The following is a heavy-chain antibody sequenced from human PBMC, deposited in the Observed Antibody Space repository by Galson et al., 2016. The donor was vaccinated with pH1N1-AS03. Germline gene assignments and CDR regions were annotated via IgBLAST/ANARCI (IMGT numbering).Heavy chain of an antibody. J-gene: IGHJ6*03. Sequence: SVKVSCKVSGGPFSSYGINWVRQAPGQGLEWMGRILPIFGSTNYAQRFQGRVTVTADNSTGTAYLDLSSLRSEGTAVSYCARARDTTMITLDYYYYYMDVWGKGTTVTVSS. CDR3: ARARDTTMITLDYYYYYMDV. D-gene: IGHD5-18*01. CDR1: GGPFSSYG. V-gene: IGHV1-69*06. CDR2: ILPIFGST.